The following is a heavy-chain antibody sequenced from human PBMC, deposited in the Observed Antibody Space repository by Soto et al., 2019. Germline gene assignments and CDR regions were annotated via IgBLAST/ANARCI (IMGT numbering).Heavy chain of an antibody. V-gene: IGHV3-23*01. J-gene: IGHJ6*02. CDR2: ISGSGSNT. CDR3: ARFPGVEDYYYGMDV. D-gene: IGHD2-15*01. CDR1: GFTFNTYA. Sequence: GGSLRLSCAASGFTFNTYALTWVRQAPGQGLEWVSAISGSGSNTYYADSVKGRFTISRDNAKNSLYLQMNSLRAEDTALYYCARFPGVEDYYYGMDVWGQGTTVTVSS.